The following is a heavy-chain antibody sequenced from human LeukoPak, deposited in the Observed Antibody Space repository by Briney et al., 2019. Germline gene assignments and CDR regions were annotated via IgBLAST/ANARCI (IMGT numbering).Heavy chain of an antibody. CDR3: AAGYSSGWYTHTGIPARFDY. CDR1: GGSFSGYY. J-gene: IGHJ4*02. V-gene: IGHV4-34*01. D-gene: IGHD6-19*01. Sequence: SETLSLTCAVYGGSFSGYYWSWIRQPPGKGLEWIGEINHSGSTNYNPSLKSRVTISVDTSKNQFSLKLSSVTAADTAVYYCAAGYSSGWYTHTGIPARFDYWGQGTLVTVSS. CDR2: INHSGST.